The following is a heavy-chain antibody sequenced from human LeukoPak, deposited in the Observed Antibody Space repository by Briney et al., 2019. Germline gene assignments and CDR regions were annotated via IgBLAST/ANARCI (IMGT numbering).Heavy chain of an antibody. CDR2: ITSGVGIT. V-gene: IGHV3-23*01. J-gene: IGHJ4*02. CDR1: GFTLSNYG. CDR3: AKGDYYDLDY. D-gene: IGHD3-22*01. Sequence: SGGSLRLSCAASGFTLSNYGMNWVRQAPGKGLEWVSIITSGVGITYYADSVKGRFTISRDNSRNTLYLQMNSLRAEDTAVYYCAKGDYYDLDYWGQGTLVTVSS.